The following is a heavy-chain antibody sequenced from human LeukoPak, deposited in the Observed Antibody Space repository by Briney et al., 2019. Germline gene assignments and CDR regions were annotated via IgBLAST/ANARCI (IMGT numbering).Heavy chain of an antibody. CDR2: VSYDGSNK. CDR1: RFNLSLYP. Sequence: SGWSLLLSWAAIRFNLSLYPLSWVCQAPGKGLEWEAVVSYDGSNKYYAVSVKGRFTISRDNSKNTLYLQMNSPRADGTAVYYCAKDWDMAPGYWGQGTLVTVSS. D-gene: IGHD2-15*01. J-gene: IGHJ4*02. CDR3: AKDWDMAPGY. V-gene: IGHV3-30*18.